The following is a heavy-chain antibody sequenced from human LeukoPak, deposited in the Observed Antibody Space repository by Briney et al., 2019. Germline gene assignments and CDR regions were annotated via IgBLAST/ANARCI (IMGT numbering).Heavy chain of an antibody. CDR3: ARRAGAYSHPYDY. J-gene: IGHJ4*02. CDR1: GFTVSSNS. CDR2: IYSDNT. V-gene: IGHV3-53*01. D-gene: IGHD4/OR15-4a*01. Sequence: PGGSLRLSCTVSGFTVSSNSMSWVRQAPAKGLEWVSFIYSDNTHYSDSVKGRFTISRDNSKNTLYLQMNSLRAEDTAVYYCARRAGAYSHPYDYWGQGTLVTVSS.